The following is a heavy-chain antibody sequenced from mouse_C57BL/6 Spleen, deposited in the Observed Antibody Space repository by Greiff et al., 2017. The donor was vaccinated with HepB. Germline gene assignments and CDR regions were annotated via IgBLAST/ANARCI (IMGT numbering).Heavy chain of an antibody. CDR1: GYTFTSYW. CDR2: IDPSDSYT. D-gene: IGHD1-1*01. CDR3: ARGMKITTDGPYAMDY. J-gene: IGHJ4*01. Sequence: VQLQQSGAELVKPGASVKLSCKASGYTFTSYWMQWVKQRPGQGLEWIGEIDPSDSYTNYNQKFKGKATLTVDTSSSTAYMQLSSLTSEDSAVYYCARGMKITTDGPYAMDYWGQGTSVTVSS. V-gene: IGHV1-50*01.